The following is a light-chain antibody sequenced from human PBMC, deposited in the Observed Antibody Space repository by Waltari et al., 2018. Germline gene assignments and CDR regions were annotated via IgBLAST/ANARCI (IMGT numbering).Light chain of an antibody. V-gene: IGLV3-9*01. Sequence: SYELTQPLSVSVALGQTARLTCGGNNLGSKTVHWYQQTPGQAPVLVIYRDSNRPSGIPERFSGSNSGNTATLTISRAQAGDEADYYCQVWDSSVVFGGGTKLTVL. J-gene: IGLJ2*01. CDR2: RDS. CDR1: NLGSKT. CDR3: QVWDSSVV.